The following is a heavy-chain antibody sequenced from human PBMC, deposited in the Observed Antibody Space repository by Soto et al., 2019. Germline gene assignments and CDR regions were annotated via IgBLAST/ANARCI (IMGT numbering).Heavy chain of an antibody. D-gene: IGHD2-21*01. CDR1: GFTFSNYA. Sequence: EVQLLESGGGLVQPGGSRRLSCAASGFTFSNYAMTWVRQAPGMGLEWVSSISGSGGSTYYADSVKGPFTISRGDSKDTVDRKMNSLRAEETALYDCATRAYCVSADCREDYCGMDVWGQGTPVTVSS. J-gene: IGHJ6*02. CDR3: ATRAYCVSADCREDYCGMDV. V-gene: IGHV3-23*01. CDR2: ISGSGGST.